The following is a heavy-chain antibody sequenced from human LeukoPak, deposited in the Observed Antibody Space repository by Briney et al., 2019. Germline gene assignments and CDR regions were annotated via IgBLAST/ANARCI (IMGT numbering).Heavy chain of an antibody. CDR2: ISYDGRNK. D-gene: IGHD3-22*01. CDR3: ARDTYYFDSSGSFTNDAFDI. J-gene: IGHJ3*02. V-gene: IGHV3-30*04. Sequence: GGSLRLSCAASGFILSSYAMHWVRQAPGKGLEWAAVISYDGRNKYYADSVKGRFTISRDNSKNTLYLQMNSLRAEDTAVYYCARDTYYFDSSGSFTNDAFDIWGQGTVVTVSS. CDR1: GFILSSYA.